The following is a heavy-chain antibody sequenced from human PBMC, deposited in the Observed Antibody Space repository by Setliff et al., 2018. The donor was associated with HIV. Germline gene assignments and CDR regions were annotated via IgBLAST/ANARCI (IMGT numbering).Heavy chain of an antibody. D-gene: IGHD2-15*01. CDR1: GGTFSSYV. CDR3: ALPYCSGGNCWSSASLPPAGWFDP. CDR2: IIPMYGVT. J-gene: IGHJ5*02. V-gene: IGHV1-69*05. Sequence: ASVKVSCKASGGTFSSYVISWGRQAPGQGPEWMGGIIPMYGVTNYAQKFQGRVTITTDESTSTAYMELSSLRSEYKAVYYCALPYCSGGNCWSSASLPPAGWFDPWGQGTLVTVSS.